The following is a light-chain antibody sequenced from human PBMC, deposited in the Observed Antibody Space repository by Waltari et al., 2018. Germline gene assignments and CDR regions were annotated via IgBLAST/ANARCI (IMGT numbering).Light chain of an antibody. CDR1: SSDVGAYDY. Sequence: QSALTQPASVSRSPGQSITISCTGTSSDVGAYDYVSWYQQHPGKAPQLMIYDVSNRPSGISNRFSGSKSGNTASLSISGLQTEDEAEYYCSAYTTSVTLVFGTGTKVTVL. V-gene: IGLV2-14*03. J-gene: IGLJ1*01. CDR3: SAYTTSVTLV. CDR2: DVS.